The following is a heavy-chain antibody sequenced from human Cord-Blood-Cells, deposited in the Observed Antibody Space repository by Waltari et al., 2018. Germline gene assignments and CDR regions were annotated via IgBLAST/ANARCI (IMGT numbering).Heavy chain of an antibody. CDR2: ISSSSSYI. Sequence: EVQLVESGGGLVKPGGSLRLSCAASGFTFSSYSMHWVSQAPGKGREWVSSISSSSSYIYYADSVKGRFTIARDNAKNSLYLQMNSLRAEDTAVYYCATEGGLRYFDYWGQGTLVTVSS. CDR3: ATEGGLRYFDY. D-gene: IGHD3-16*01. V-gene: IGHV3-21*01. CDR1: GFTFSSYS. J-gene: IGHJ4*02.